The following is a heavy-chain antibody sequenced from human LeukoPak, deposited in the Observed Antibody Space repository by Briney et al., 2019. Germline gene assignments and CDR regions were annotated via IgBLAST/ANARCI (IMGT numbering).Heavy chain of an antibody. Sequence: PSETLSLTCTASGGSISSRTYYWGWIRQPPGKGLEWIGSIYYSGSTYYNPSLKSRVSVSVDTSKNQFSLKVSSVTAADTAVYYCARLVGAAIDPFDYWGQGTLVTVS. J-gene: IGHJ4*02. V-gene: IGHV4-39*01. CDR1: GGSISSRTYY. CDR3: ARLVGAAIDPFDY. D-gene: IGHD1-26*01. CDR2: IYYSGST.